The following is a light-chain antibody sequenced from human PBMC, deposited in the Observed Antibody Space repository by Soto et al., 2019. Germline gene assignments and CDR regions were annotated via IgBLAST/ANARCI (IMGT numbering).Light chain of an antibody. CDR3: QQYNNWHPIT. J-gene: IGKJ5*01. CDR2: GAS. V-gene: IGKV3-15*01. CDR1: QSVSSSY. Sequence: IVFTQCPGTLSLAPGGRATLSCRGSQSVSSSYLAWYQQKPGHAPRLLIYGASTRATGIPARFSGSGSGTEFTLTISSLQSADFAAYYCQQYNNWHPITFGHGTRLEIK.